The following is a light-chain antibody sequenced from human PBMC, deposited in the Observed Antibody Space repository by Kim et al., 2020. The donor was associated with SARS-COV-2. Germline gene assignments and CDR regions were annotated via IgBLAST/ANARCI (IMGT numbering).Light chain of an antibody. CDR3: SSHSSTSPVL. CDR1: SSDVGGYNY. V-gene: IGLV2-14*03. J-gene: IGLJ1*01. CDR2: DVS. Sequence: QSALTQPVSVSGSPGQSITISCTGTSSDVGGYNYVSWYQQHPDKAPKLMIYDVSSRPSGVSNRFSGSKSGNTASLTISGLQAEDEADYYCSSHSSTSPVLFGAGTKVTVL.